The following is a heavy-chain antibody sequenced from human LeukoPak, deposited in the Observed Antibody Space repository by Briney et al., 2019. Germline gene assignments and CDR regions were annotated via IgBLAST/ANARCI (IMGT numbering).Heavy chain of an antibody. Sequence: PGESLKIFCQGSGYSFTSDWIGCVRQMPGKGLEWMGIIYPGDSDTTYSPYFQGQVTISADKSISTAYLQRSSLKASDTAMYYCARQAVPVAKYFQHWGQGTLVTVSS. J-gene: IGHJ1*01. D-gene: IGHD2-2*01. V-gene: IGHV5-51*01. CDR2: IYPGDSDT. CDR3: ARQAVPVAKYFQH. CDR1: GYSFTSDW.